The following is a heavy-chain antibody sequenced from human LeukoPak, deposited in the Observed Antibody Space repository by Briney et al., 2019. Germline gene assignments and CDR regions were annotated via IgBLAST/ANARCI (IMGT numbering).Heavy chain of an antibody. CDR1: GYSFTSYW. V-gene: IGHV5-51*01. CDR3: ARTTIAARRSGYGMDV. Sequence: GESLQISCKGSGYSFTSYWIGWVRQMPGKGLEWMGIIYPGDFDTRYSPSFQGQVTISADRSISTAYLQWSSLKASDTAMYYCARTTIAARRSGYGMDVWGQGTTVTVSS. CDR2: IYPGDFDT. D-gene: IGHD6-6*01. J-gene: IGHJ6*02.